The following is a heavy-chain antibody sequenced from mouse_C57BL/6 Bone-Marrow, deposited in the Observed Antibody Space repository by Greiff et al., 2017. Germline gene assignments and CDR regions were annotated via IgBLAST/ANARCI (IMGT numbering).Heavy chain of an antibody. CDR3: TTFYYGSSYWYFDV. J-gene: IGHJ1*03. CDR2: IDPENGDT. V-gene: IGHV14-4*01. D-gene: IGHD1-1*01. CDR1: GFNIKDDY. Sequence: VQLQQSGAELVRPGASVKLSCTASGFNIKDDYMHWVKQRPEKGLEWIGWIDPENGDTEYAPKFQGKATITADTSSNTAYLQLSSLTSEDTAVYYCTTFYYGSSYWYFDVWGTGTTVTVSS.